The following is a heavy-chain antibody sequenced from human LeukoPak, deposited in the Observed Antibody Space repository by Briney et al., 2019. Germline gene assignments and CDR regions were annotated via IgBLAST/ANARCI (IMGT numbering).Heavy chain of an antibody. CDR2: ISSSGSTI. J-gene: IGHJ3*02. V-gene: IGHV3-11*01. CDR3: ARDRRAYYYDSKGFDI. CDR1: GFTFSDYY. Sequence: GGYLRLYCAASGFTFSDYYMSWIRQAPGQGLEWVSYISSSGSTIYYADSVKGRFTISRDNAKNSLYLQMNSLRAEDTAVYYCARDRRAYYYDSKGFDIWGQGTMVTVSS. D-gene: IGHD3-22*01.